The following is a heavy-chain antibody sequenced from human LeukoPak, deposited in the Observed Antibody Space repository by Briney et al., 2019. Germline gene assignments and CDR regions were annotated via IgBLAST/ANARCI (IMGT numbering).Heavy chain of an antibody. D-gene: IGHD5-12*01. Sequence: ASVKVSCKSSGFAFTDEYMHWVRQAPGQGLEWMGWINPDNDDTNYAQKFQGRVTMTRDMSISIAYMELSRLRSDDTAVYYCARDPSNSGYDYLYYFDYWGQGTLVTVSS. V-gene: IGHV1-2*02. CDR2: INPDNDDT. CDR1: GFAFTDEY. J-gene: IGHJ4*02. CDR3: ARDPSNSGYDYLYYFDY.